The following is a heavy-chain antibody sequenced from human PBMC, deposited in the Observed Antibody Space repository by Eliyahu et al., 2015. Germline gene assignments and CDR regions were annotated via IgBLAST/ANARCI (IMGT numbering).Heavy chain of an antibody. D-gene: IGHD3-10*01. CDR2: IYYSGST. Sequence: QVQLQESGPGLVKPSETLSLTCTVSGXPXSSYYWSWIRQPPGKGLEWIGYIYYSGSTNYHPSLKSRVTISVDTSKNQFSLKLSSVTAADTAVYYCARVMGTRYNPRRGVNWFDPWGQGTLVTVSS. CDR3: ARVMGTRYNPRRGVNWFDP. CDR1: GXPXSSYY. J-gene: IGHJ5*02. V-gene: IGHV4-59*01.